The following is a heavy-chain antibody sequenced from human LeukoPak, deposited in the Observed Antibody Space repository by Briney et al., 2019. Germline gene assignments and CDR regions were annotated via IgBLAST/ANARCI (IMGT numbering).Heavy chain of an antibody. CDR3: ARVSGRYYGMDV. CDR2: IYSGGST. J-gene: IGHJ6*02. V-gene: IGHV3-66*01. Sequence: GGSLRLSCAASGFTVSSNYMSWVRQAPGKGLEWVSVIYSGGSTYYADSVKGRFTISRDNPKNTLYLQMNSLRAEDTAVYYCARVSGRYYGMDVWGQGTTVTVSS. CDR1: GFTVSSNY.